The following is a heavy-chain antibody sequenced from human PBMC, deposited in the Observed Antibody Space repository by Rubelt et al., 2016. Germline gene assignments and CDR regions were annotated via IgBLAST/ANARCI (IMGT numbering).Heavy chain of an antibody. CDR2: IYSSGST. Sequence: QLQLQESGPGLVKPSETLSLTCTLSGGSISSSSYYWGWIRQPPGKGLEWIGRIYSSGSTYYNPSLNSRVTISVDTSKKQCSLKLSLVTAAETAGYYCATNGGYNYGGGDYWGQGTLVTVSS. D-gene: IGHD5-18*01. CDR1: GGSISSSSYY. CDR3: ATNGGYNYGGGDY. V-gene: IGHV4-39*01. J-gene: IGHJ4*02.